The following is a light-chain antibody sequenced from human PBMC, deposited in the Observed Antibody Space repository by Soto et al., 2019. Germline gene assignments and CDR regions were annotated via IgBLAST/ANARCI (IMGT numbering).Light chain of an antibody. CDR3: QQYGSSPRT. J-gene: IGKJ1*01. Sequence: EIVLTQSPGTLSLSPGEIATLSCRASQTISNTYLAWYQQKPGQAPRLLIYGASTRATGIPGRFSGSGSGTDFTLTVNRLEPEDFAVYYCQQYGSSPRTFGQGTKVEI. V-gene: IGKV3-20*01. CDR1: QTISNTY. CDR2: GAS.